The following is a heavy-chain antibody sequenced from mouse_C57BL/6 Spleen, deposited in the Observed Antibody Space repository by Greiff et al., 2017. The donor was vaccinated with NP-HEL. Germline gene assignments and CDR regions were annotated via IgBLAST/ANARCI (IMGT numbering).Heavy chain of an antibody. Sequence: EVKVVESGGDLVKPGGSLKLSCAASGFTFSSYGMSWVRQTPDKRLEWVATISSGGSYTYYPDSVKGRFTISRDNAKNTLYLQLSSLKTEDTAMYDGARRTTVVATDYAMDYWGQGTSVTVSS. D-gene: IGHD1-1*01. J-gene: IGHJ4*01. CDR1: GFTFSSYG. CDR3: ARRTTVVATDYAMDY. CDR2: ISSGGSYT. V-gene: IGHV5-6*02.